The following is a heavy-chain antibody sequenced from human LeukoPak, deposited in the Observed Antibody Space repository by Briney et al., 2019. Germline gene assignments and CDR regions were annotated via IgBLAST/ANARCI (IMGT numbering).Heavy chain of an antibody. Sequence: GGSLRLSCAASGFPFSDHEMNWVRQAPGKGLEWVSYISSSGSDKYYPDSVKGRFTISRDNAKNSLYLQMNSLRAEDTAVYYCARGSAALYYFDFWGQGTLVTVSS. V-gene: IGHV3-48*03. J-gene: IGHJ4*02. CDR3: ARGSAALYYFDF. CDR2: ISSSGSDK. CDR1: GFPFSDHE. D-gene: IGHD2-2*01.